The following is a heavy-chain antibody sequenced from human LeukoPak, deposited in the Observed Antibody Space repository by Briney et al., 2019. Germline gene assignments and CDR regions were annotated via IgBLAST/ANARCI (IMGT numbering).Heavy chain of an antibody. Sequence: GGSLRLSCAASGFTFSSYWVSWVRQAPGKGLEWVANIKQDGSEKYYVDSVKGRFTISRDNAENSLYLQMNSLRAEDTAVYYCARDGANYDFWSGYDFFPFYFDYWGQGTLVTVSS. CDR2: IKQDGSEK. CDR1: GFTFSSYW. CDR3: ARDGANYDFWSGYDFFPFYFDY. J-gene: IGHJ4*02. V-gene: IGHV3-7*01. D-gene: IGHD3-3*01.